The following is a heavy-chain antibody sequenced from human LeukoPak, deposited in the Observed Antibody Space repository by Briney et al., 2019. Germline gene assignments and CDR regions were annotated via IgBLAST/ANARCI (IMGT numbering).Heavy chain of an antibody. CDR1: GFTFSSYG. CDR3: AKEGDYYGSGSYRDGFDI. CDR2: ISYDGSNK. D-gene: IGHD3-10*01. V-gene: IGHV3-30*18. Sequence: GGSLRLSCAASGFTFSSYGMHWVRQAPGKGLEWVAVISYDGSNKYYADSVKGRFTISRDNSKNTLYLQMNSLRPEDTAVYYCAKEGDYYGSGSYRDGFDIWGQGTRATVSS. J-gene: IGHJ3*02.